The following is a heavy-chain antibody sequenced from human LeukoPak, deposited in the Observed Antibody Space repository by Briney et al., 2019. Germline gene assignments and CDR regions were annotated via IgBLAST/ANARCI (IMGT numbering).Heavy chain of an antibody. D-gene: IGHD6-13*01. CDR3: VRDRGSSWYGPLDY. CDR1: GLTFRNYG. V-gene: IGHV3-33*01. Sequence: GTPLRLSCVASGLTFRNYGFHWVRQAPGRGLEWVAVIWHDGSNDFHADSVKGRFTISRDNSKDTLYLQMNSLRAEDTAVYYCVRDRGSSWYGPLDYWGQGTLVTVSS. J-gene: IGHJ4*02. CDR2: IWHDGSND.